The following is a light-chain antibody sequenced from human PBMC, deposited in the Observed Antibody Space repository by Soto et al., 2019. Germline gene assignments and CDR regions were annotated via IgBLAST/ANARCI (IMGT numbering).Light chain of an antibody. CDR2: DAS. V-gene: IGKV1-5*01. CDR3: QQYSVYWT. J-gene: IGKJ1*01. Sequence: DIQLTQSPSFLSASVGDRVTITCRASQGINIFLAWYQQKPGKAPKVLIYDASSWAGGVPSRFTGSGSGTEFTLTINSLQPDDFATYYCQQYSVYWTFGQGTKVDIK. CDR1: QGINIF.